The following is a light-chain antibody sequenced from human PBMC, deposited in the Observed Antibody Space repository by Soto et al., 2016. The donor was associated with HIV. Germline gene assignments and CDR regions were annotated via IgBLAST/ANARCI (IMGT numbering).Light chain of an antibody. Sequence: DIQMTQSPSTLSASVGDSVTITCRASQSISSSLAWYQQKAGKAPKLLIYKASSLESGVSSKFRGSGFGTEFTLTISSLQPDDVATYYCQQYNTYWTFGQGTKVEIK. CDR2: KAS. CDR1: QSISSS. CDR3: QQYNTYWT. V-gene: IGKV1-5*03. J-gene: IGKJ1*01.